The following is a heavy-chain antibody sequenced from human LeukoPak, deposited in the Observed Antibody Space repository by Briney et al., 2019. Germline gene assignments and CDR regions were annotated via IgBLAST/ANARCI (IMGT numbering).Heavy chain of an antibody. CDR3: ARTPILKYCSSTSCYANYWNYFDY. CDR2: IYTSGST. CDR1: GGSISSYY. V-gene: IGHV4-4*07. D-gene: IGHD2-2*01. Sequence: PSETLSLTCTVSGGSISSYYWSWIRQPAGKGLEWIGRIYTSGSTNYNPSLKSRVTMSVDTSKNQFSLKLSSVTAADTAVYYCARTPILKYCSSTSCYANYWNYFDYWGQGTLVTVSS. J-gene: IGHJ4*02.